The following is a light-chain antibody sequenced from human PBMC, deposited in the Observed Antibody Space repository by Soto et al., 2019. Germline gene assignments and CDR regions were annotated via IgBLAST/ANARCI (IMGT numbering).Light chain of an antibody. J-gene: IGKJ4*01. CDR2: DAS. Sequence: DIQMTQSPSSLSASVGDRVTITCQASQDINNYLNWYQQKSGKAPKLLIYDASDLETGVPSRFSGSGSVTDFTFNISSLQPEDIETYYCQQYDNLPLTFGGGAKVDIK. CDR3: QQYDNLPLT. V-gene: IGKV1-33*01. CDR1: QDINNY.